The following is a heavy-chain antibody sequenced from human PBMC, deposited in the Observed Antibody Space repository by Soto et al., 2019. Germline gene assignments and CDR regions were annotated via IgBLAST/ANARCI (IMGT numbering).Heavy chain of an antibody. V-gene: IGHV1-2*04. Sequence: ASVKVSCKASGYTFTGYYMHWVRQAPGQGLEWMGWINPNSGGTNYAQKFQGWVTMTRDTSISTAYMELSRLRSDDTAVYYCARGRGGVRGVINLFRSSAGTFDAFDIWGQGTMVTVSS. D-gene: IGHD3-10*01. CDR3: ARGRGGVRGVINLFRSSAGTFDAFDI. CDR1: GYTFTGYY. CDR2: INPNSGGT. J-gene: IGHJ3*02.